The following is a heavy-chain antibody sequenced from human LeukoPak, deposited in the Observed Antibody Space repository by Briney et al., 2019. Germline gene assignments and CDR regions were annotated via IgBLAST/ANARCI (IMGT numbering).Heavy chain of an antibody. J-gene: IGHJ3*02. CDR2: ISAYNGNT. CDR1: GYTFTSYG. Sequence: ASVKVSCKASGYTFTSYGISWVRQAPGQGLEWMGWISAYNGNTNYAQKLQGRVTMTTDTSTSTAYMELRSLRSDDTAVYYCARYCSSTSCSAANDAFDIWGQGTMVTVSS. V-gene: IGHV1-18*01. CDR3: ARYCSSTSCSAANDAFDI. D-gene: IGHD2-2*01.